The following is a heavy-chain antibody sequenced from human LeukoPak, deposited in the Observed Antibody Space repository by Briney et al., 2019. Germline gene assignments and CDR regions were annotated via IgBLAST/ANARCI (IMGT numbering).Heavy chain of an antibody. J-gene: IGHJ5*02. Sequence: PSEILSLTCAVYGGSFSGYYWSWIRQPPGKGLEWIGEINHSGSTNYNPSLKSRVTISVDTSKNQFSLKLSSVTAADTAVYYCASYYDFWSGYSAWGQGTLVTVSS. CDR2: INHSGST. V-gene: IGHV4-34*01. CDR1: GGSFSGYY. CDR3: ASYYDFWSGYSA. D-gene: IGHD3-3*01.